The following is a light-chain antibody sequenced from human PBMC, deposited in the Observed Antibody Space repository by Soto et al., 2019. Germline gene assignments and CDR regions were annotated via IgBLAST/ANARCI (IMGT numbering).Light chain of an antibody. V-gene: IGKV3-20*01. CDR3: QQYNNWPRM. Sequence: EFGLTQSPGNLSLSPGERATLSCRASQTVRNNYLAWYQQKHGQAPRLVIYDASSRATGIPDRFSGGGSGTEFTLTISSLQSEDFAVYYCQQYNNWPRMFGQGTKVDIK. J-gene: IGKJ1*01. CDR2: DAS. CDR1: QTVRNNY.